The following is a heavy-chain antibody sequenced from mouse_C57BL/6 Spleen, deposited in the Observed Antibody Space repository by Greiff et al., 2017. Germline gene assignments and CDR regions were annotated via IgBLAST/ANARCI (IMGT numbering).Heavy chain of an antibody. V-gene: IGHV5-4*01. CDR3: ARDGTSDY. J-gene: IGHJ2*01. D-gene: IGHD4-1*01. Sequence: EVKLVESGGGLVKPGGSLKLSCAASGFTFSSYAMSWVRQTPEKRLEWVATISDGGSYTYYPDNVKGRFTISRDNAKNNLYLQMSHLKSEDTAMYYCARDGTSDYWGKGTTLTVSS. CDR2: ISDGGSYT. CDR1: GFTFSSYA.